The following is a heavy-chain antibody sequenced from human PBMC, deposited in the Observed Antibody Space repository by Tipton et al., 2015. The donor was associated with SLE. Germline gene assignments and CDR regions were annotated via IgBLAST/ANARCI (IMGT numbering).Heavy chain of an antibody. Sequence: QSGPEVKKPGASVKVSCKASGYTFSNYGISWVRQAPGQGLEWVGWISTYNGNSSQKFQGRVTMTRDTSKSTAYMELSSLRSEDTAVYYCATYSSSWPDAFDIWGQGTMVTVSS. CDR3: ATYSSSWPDAFDI. D-gene: IGHD6-13*01. CDR2: ISTYNGN. V-gene: IGHV1-18*01. J-gene: IGHJ3*02. CDR1: GYTFSNYG.